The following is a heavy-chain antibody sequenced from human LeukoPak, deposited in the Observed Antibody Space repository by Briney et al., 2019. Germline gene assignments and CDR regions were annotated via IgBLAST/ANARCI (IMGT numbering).Heavy chain of an antibody. Sequence: SETLSLTCAVYGGSFSGYYWSWIRQSPGKGLEWIGEINHSGSTNYNPSLKSRVTISVDTSKNQFSLKLSSVTAADTAVYYCARLDVDTAKPFDYWGQGTLVTVSS. CDR3: ARLDVDTAKPFDY. J-gene: IGHJ4*02. D-gene: IGHD5-18*01. V-gene: IGHV4-34*01. CDR1: GGSFSGYY. CDR2: INHSGST.